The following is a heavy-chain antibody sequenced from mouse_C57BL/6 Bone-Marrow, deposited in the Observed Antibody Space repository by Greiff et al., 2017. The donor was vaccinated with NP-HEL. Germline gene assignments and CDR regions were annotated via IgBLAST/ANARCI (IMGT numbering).Heavy chain of an antibody. V-gene: IGHV1-82*01. CDR3: ARIGFYYDFFAY. J-gene: IGHJ3*01. D-gene: IGHD2-4*01. Sequence: VQLQQSGPELVKPGASVKISCKASGYAFSSSWMNWVKQRPGKGLEWIGRIYPGNGDTNYNGKFKGKATLTADKSSSTAYMQLSSLTSEDSAVYFCARIGFYYDFFAYWGQGTLVTVSA. CDR2: IYPGNGDT. CDR1: GYAFSSSW.